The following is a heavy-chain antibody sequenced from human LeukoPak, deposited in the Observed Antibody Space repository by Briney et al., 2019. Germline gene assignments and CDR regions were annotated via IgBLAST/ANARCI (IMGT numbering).Heavy chain of an antibody. J-gene: IGHJ4*02. CDR1: GFTFSSYA. CDR2: ISGSRGST. Sequence: GGSLRLSCAASGFTFSSYAMSWVRQAPGKGLEWVSAISGSRGSTYYADSVKGRFTISRDNSKNTLYLQMNSLRAEDTAVYYCAKAPRYSSRYFDYWGQGTLVTVSS. CDR3: AKAPRYSSRYFDY. D-gene: IGHD6-13*01. V-gene: IGHV3-23*01.